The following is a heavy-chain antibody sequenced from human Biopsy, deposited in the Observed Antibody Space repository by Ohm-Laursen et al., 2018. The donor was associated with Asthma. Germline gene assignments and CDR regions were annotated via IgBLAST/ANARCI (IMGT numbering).Heavy chain of an antibody. CDR3: ARVASYGDIYFGIDV. CDR2: GFYSGTT. Sequence: PSQTLSLTCTVSRGYIRSYDHHWAWIRQPPGKGLEWIGSGFYSGTTHYSPSLARRVSISVDTSRNQFSMTLRSVTAADSAVYFCARVASYGDIYFGIDVWGPGTTVSVS. V-gene: IGHV4-30-4*01. D-gene: IGHD4-17*01. J-gene: IGHJ6*02. CDR1: RGYIRSYDHH.